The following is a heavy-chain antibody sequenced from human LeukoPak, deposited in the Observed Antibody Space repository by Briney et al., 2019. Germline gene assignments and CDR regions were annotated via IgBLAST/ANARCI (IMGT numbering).Heavy chain of an antibody. CDR3: ARETYCSGGSCYKGNAFDI. CDR2: ISSSSSYI. CDR1: GFTFSSYS. D-gene: IGHD2-15*01. Sequence: GGSLRLSCAASGFTFSSYSMNWVRQAPGKGLEWVSSISSSSSYIYYADSVKGRFTISRDNAKNSLYLQMNSLRAEDTAVYYCARETYCSGGSCYKGNAFDIWGQGTMVTVSS. J-gene: IGHJ3*02. V-gene: IGHV3-21*01.